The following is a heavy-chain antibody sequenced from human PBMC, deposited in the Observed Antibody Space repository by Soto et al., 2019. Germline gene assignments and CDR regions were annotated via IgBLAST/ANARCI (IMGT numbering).Heavy chain of an antibody. Sequence: QVQLVESGGAVVHLGSSRGLPVPAPGFTSYFYALTGFRRLPAKGLGGWPVISYDGSNEYYADSVKGRFTISRDNSKNTLYLQMNSLRAEDTAVYYCAKSVAAPIGGYYYYMDVWGKGTTVTVSS. D-gene: IGHD6-19*01. CDR2: ISYDGSNE. V-gene: IGHV3-30*18. CDR3: AKSVAAPIGGYYYYMDV. CDR1: GFTSYFYA. J-gene: IGHJ6*03.